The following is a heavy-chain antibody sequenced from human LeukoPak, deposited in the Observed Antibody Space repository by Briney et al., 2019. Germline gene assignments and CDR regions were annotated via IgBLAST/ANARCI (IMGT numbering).Heavy chain of an antibody. V-gene: IGHV3-30-3*01. D-gene: IGHD3-22*01. Sequence: PGRSLRLSCAASGFTFSSYAMHWVRQAPGKGLEWVAVISYDGSNKYYAGSVKGRFTISRDNSKNTLYLQMNSLRAEDTAVYYCARDQHKADYYDSSGQISWGQGTLVTVSS. CDR2: ISYDGSNK. CDR1: GFTFSSYA. J-gene: IGHJ5*02. CDR3: ARDQHKADYYDSSGQIS.